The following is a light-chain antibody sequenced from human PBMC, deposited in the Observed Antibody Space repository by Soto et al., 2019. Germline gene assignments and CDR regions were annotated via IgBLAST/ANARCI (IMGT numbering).Light chain of an antibody. J-gene: IGKJ3*01. Sequence: EIVLTQSPATLSLSPGERATLSCRASQSVSRYLAWYQQKPGQAPRLLIYDASNRATGIPARFNGSGSGTAFTLTISSLEPQDFAVYYRQPRSNSPPIFTFGPGTKVEIK. CDR3: QPRSNSPPIFT. CDR1: QSVSRY. CDR2: DAS. V-gene: IGKV3-11*01.